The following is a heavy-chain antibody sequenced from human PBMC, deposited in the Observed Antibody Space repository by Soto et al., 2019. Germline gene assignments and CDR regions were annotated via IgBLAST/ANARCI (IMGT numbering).Heavy chain of an antibody. CDR1: GFTVSSNY. CDR2: IYSGGST. D-gene: IGHD3-9*01. CDR3: AREMGAYDILTGYYHYYYGMDV. V-gene: IGHV3-53*01. Sequence: LRLSCAASGFTVSSNYMSWVRQAPGKGLEWVSVIYSGGSTYYADSVKGRFTISRDNSKNTLYLQMNSLRAEDTAVYYCAREMGAYDILTGYYHYYYGMDVWGQGTTVTVSS. J-gene: IGHJ6*02.